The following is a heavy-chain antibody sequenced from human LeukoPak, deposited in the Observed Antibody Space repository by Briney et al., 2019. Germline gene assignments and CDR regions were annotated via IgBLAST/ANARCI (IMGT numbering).Heavy chain of an antibody. Sequence: PSETPSLTCTVSGGSITNFYGRWIRQSPGKGLELIGYIYYSGTTNYSPSLKSRVSISVDTSKKQFSLKLSSVTAADTAVYYCARSPGGGFDIWGQGAMVTVSS. CDR1: GGSITNFY. J-gene: IGHJ3*02. CDR2: IYYSGTT. CDR3: ARSPGGGFDI. D-gene: IGHD2-15*01. V-gene: IGHV4-59*01.